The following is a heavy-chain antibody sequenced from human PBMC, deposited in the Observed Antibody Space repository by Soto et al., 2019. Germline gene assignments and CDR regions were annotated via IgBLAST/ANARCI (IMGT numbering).Heavy chain of an antibody. D-gene: IGHD3-3*01. Sequence: ASVKVSCKASGGTFSSYAISWVRQAPGQGLEWMGGIIPIFGIANYAQKFQGRVTITADKSTSTAYMELSSLRSEDTAVYYCARDQDDFWSGYYDYWGQGTLVTVSS. CDR1: GGTFSSYA. CDR2: IIPIFGIA. J-gene: IGHJ4*02. V-gene: IGHV1-69*10. CDR3: ARDQDDFWSGYYDY.